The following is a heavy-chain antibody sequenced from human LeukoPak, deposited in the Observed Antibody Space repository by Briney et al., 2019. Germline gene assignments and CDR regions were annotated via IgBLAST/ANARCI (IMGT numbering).Heavy chain of an antibody. D-gene: IGHD4-11*01. CDR1: GFTSNNYW. V-gene: IGHV3-7*01. Sequence: PGGSLRLSCAASGFTSNNYWMNWVRQAPGKGLEWVANISPDGREKKHVDSLRGRFTISRDNAKNSVFLQMNSLTAEDTAVYFCARPTDEFRLDLWGQGTLVTVSS. CDR3: ARPTDEFRLDL. J-gene: IGHJ5*02. CDR2: ISPDGREK.